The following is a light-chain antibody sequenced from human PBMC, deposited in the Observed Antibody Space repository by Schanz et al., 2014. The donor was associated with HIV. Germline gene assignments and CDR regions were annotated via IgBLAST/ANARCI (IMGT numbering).Light chain of an antibody. J-gene: IGLJ2*01. CDR3: CSYGGSSTPVV. CDR2: DVT. CDR1: SGDIGPYDY. V-gene: IGLV2-14*03. Sequence: QSALTQPASMSGSPGQSITISCTGTSGDIGPYDYVSWYQQHPGQAPKLLIYDVTDRPSGISNRFSGSKSGYTASLTISGLQAEDEADYYCCSYGGSSTPVVLGGGTKVTVL.